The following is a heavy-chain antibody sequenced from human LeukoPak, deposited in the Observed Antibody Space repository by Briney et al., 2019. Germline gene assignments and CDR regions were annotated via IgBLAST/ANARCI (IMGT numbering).Heavy chain of an antibody. CDR2: ISWNSGNI. CDR3: ANLHGDYRDY. Sequence: PGGSLRLSCAASGFTFKDYAMHWVRQAPGKGLEWVSGISWNSGNIGYADSVKGRFTISRDNAKNSLYLQMNSLIPEDTALYYCANLHGDYRDYWGQGTLVTVSS. J-gene: IGHJ4*02. D-gene: IGHD4-17*01. CDR1: GFTFKDYA. V-gene: IGHV3-9*01.